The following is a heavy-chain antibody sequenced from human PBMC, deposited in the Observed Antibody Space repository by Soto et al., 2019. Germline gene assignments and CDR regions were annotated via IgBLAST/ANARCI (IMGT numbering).Heavy chain of an antibody. D-gene: IGHD6-6*01. CDR3: ARGSSIAGLYYGMDV. Sequence: SETLSLTCAVYGLSFSGYYWTWIRQPPGTGLEWIGEINHSGSTNYNPSLKSRVTISLDTSKNQFSLKLSSVTAADTAVYYCARGSSIAGLYYGMDVWGQGTTVT. CDR2: INHSGST. V-gene: IGHV4-34*09. J-gene: IGHJ6*02. CDR1: GLSFSGYY.